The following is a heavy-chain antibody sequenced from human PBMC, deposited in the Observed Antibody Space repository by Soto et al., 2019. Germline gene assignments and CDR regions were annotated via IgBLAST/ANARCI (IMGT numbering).Heavy chain of an antibody. J-gene: IGHJ6*03. CDR3: ARASEYRSHYNYYYYMDV. CDR1: GGTFSSYT. D-gene: IGHD3-16*02. Sequence: GXSVKVSCKASGGTFSSYTISWVRQAPGQGLEWMGRIIPILGIANYAQKFQGRVTITADKSTSTAYMELSSLRSEDTAVYYCARASEYRSHYNYYYYMDVWGKGTTVTVSS. CDR2: IIPILGIA. V-gene: IGHV1-69*02.